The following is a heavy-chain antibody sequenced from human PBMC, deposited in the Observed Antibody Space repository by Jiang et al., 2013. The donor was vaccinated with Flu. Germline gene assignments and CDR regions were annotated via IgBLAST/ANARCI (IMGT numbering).Heavy chain of an antibody. V-gene: IGHV5-51*01. Sequence: SLKISCKGSGFRFSDYWIGWVRQMPGKGLEWMGSIYAGDSDTTYSPSFEGQVYITVDKSFSSAYLEWRSLKASDTAMYFCARDYNSVYWGQGTLVTVSS. J-gene: IGHJ4*02. CDR1: GFRFSDYW. CDR2: IYAGDSDT. D-gene: IGHD6-19*01. CDR3: ARDYNSVY.